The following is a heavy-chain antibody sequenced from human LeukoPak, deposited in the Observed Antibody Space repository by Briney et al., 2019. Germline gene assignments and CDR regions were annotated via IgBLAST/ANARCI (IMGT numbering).Heavy chain of an antibody. V-gene: IGHV4-59*08. CDR2: IYYSGST. CDR1: GGSISSYY. Sequence: SETLSLTCTVSGGSISSYYWSWIRQPPGKGLEWIGYIYYSGSTNYNPSLKSRVTISVDTSKNQFSLKLSSVTASDTAVYYCARLYYYYGMDVWGQGTTVTVSS. J-gene: IGHJ6*02. CDR3: ARLYYYYGMDV.